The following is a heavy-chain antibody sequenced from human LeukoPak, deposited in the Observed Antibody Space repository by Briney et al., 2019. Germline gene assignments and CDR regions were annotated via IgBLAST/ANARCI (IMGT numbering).Heavy chain of an antibody. Sequence: PGGSLRLSCAASGFTFSSYSMNWVRQAPGKGLEWVSSISSSSNYIYYADSVKGRFTISRDNAKNSLYLQMNSLRAEDTAVYYCARVAPNYAYSSAWYGFDYWGQGTLVTVSS. CDR1: GFTFSSYS. V-gene: IGHV3-21*01. D-gene: IGHD6-19*01. CDR3: ARVAPNYAYSSAWYGFDY. CDR2: ISSSSNYI. J-gene: IGHJ4*02.